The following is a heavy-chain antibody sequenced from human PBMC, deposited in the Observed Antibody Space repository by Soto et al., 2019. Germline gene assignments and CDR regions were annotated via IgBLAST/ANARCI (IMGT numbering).Heavy chain of an antibody. Sequence: LRLSCAASGFSFNFYDMNWVRQAPGKGLEWVSSITGSSSDIHYADSVKGRFTISRDNAKNSLYLQMDSLRAEDTGVYYCATVRLYSNYHDFDDWGQGTLVTVSS. CDR3: ATVRLYSNYHDFDD. CDR1: GFSFNFYD. D-gene: IGHD4-4*01. CDR2: ITGSSSDI. V-gene: IGHV3-21*06. J-gene: IGHJ4*02.